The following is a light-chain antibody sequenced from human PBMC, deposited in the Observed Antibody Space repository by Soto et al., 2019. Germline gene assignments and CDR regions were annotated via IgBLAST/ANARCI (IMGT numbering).Light chain of an antibody. CDR3: CSYAGSYTFV. CDR2: DVI. CDR1: SSDVGGYSY. V-gene: IGLV2-11*01. J-gene: IGLJ1*01. Sequence: QSALTQPRSVSGSPGQSVTISCSGTSSDVGGYSYVSWYQQRPGKAPKLMIYDVITRPSGVPDRFSGSKSGNTASLTSSGLQAEDDADYFCCSYAGSYTFVFGTGTKVTVL.